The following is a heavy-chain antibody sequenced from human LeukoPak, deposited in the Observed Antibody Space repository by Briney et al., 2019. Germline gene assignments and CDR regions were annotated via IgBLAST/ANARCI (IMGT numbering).Heavy chain of an antibody. CDR2: IYTSGST. CDR1: GGSISSYY. CDR3: AGTPLLDYYDSSGYYYVNWFDP. J-gene: IGHJ5*02. V-gene: IGHV4-4*09. D-gene: IGHD3-22*01. Sequence: SETLSLTCTVSGGSISSYYRSWIRQPPGKGLEWIGYIYTSGSTNYNPSLKSRVTISVDTSKNQFSLKLSSVTAADTAVYYCAGTPLLDYYDSSGYYYVNWFDPWGQGTLVTVSS.